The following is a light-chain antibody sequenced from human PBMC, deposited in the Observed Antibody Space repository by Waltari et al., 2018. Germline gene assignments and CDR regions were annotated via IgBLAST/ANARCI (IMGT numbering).Light chain of an antibody. J-gene: IGLJ3*02. Sequence: QSALTQPASVSGSAGQSITISCTGTSSAVGRYNFVSWYQDHPGQGPKVIIYDVSDRPSGVSARFSGSKSGNTASLTISGLQAEDEADYYCSSQSSNNVVLFGGGTKVTVL. V-gene: IGLV2-14*03. CDR1: SSAVGRYNF. CDR2: DVS. CDR3: SSQSSNNVVL.